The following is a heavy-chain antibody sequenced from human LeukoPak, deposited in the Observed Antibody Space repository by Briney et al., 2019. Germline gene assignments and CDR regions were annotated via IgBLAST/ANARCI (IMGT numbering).Heavy chain of an antibody. V-gene: IGHV1-69*13. CDR1: GYTFTSYG. CDR3: AARYSGYDGGDFDI. J-gene: IGHJ3*02. D-gene: IGHD5-12*01. Sequence: GASVKVSCKASGYTFTSYGISWVRQAPGQGLEWMGGIIPIFGTANYAQKFQGRVTITADESTNTAYMELSSLRSEDTAVYYCAARYSGYDGGDFDIWGQGTMVTVSS. CDR2: IIPIFGTA.